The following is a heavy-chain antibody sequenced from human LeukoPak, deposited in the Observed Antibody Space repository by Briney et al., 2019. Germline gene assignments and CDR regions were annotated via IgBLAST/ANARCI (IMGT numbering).Heavy chain of an antibody. CDR3: ARGNVDKALVDY. J-gene: IGHJ4*02. V-gene: IGHV3-74*03. Sequence: GGSLRLSCAASGFTFSSYAMSWVRQAPGKGLEWVSRMNIDGSSTTYADSVKGRFTISRDNAKNTLYLQMNSLRVEDTAVYYCARGNVDKALVDYWGQGILVTVSS. CDR2: MNIDGSST. D-gene: IGHD5-18*01. CDR1: GFTFSSYA.